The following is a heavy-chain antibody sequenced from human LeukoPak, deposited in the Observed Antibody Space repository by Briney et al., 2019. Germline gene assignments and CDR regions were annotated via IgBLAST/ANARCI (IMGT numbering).Heavy chain of an antibody. V-gene: IGHV3-23*01. CDR1: GFTFSSYG. J-gene: IGHJ4*02. CDR2: ISGSGGST. Sequence: GGSLRLSCAASGFTFSSYGMSWVRQAPGKGLEWVSGISGSGGSTYVADSVKGRFTVSRDNSKNTLYLQMNSLRADDTAVYYCAKDRPTVYSSSWLHFLDSWGQGTLVTVSS. CDR3: AKDRPTVYSSSWLHFLDS. D-gene: IGHD6-13*01.